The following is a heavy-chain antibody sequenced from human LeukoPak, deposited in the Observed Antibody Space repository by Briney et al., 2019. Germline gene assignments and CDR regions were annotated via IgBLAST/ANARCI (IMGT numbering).Heavy chain of an antibody. CDR2: IYSGGST. CDR3: ARAPTRYAFDI. CDR1: GFTVSSNY. J-gene: IGHJ3*02. Sequence: GGSLRPSCAASGFTVSSNYMSWVRQAPGKGLEWVSVIYSGGSTYYADSVKGRCTISRDNSKNTLYLQMNSLRAEDTAVYYCARAPTRYAFDIWGQGTILTVSS. V-gene: IGHV3-53*01.